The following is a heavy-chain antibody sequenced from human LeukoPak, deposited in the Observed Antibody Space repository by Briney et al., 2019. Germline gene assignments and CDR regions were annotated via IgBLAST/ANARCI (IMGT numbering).Heavy chain of an antibody. V-gene: IGHV1-46*01. CDR2: INPSGGST. CDR3: ARGGYYDFWSGRRDNWFDP. Sequence: ASVKVSCKASGYTFTSYYMHWMRQAPGQGLEWMGIINPSGGSTSYAQKFQGRVTMTRDTSTSTVYMELSSLRSEDTAVYYCARGGYYDFWSGRRDNWFDPWGQGTLVTVSS. D-gene: IGHD3-3*01. CDR1: GYTFTSYY. J-gene: IGHJ5*02.